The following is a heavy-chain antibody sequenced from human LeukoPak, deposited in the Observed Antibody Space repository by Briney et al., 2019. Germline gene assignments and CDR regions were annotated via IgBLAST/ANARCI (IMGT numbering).Heavy chain of an antibody. V-gene: IGHV3-11*01. CDR3: ARGGQDFGDFFFDY. J-gene: IGHJ4*02. CDR1: GFTFSDYY. CDR2: ISSSGSTI. D-gene: IGHD4-17*01. Sequence: GGSLRLSCAASGFTFSDYYMSWIRQAPGKGLEWLSYISSSGSTIYYADSVRGRFTISRDNAKNSLFLQMNSLRAEDTAAYYCARGGQDFGDFFFDYWGQGSLVTVSS.